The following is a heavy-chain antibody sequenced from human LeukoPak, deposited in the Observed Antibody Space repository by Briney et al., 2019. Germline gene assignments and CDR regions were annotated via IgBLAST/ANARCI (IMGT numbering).Heavy chain of an antibody. Sequence: PSETLSLTCTASGGSISSYYWSWIRQPPGKGLEWIGYIYYSGSTNYNPSLKSRVTISVDTSKNQFSLKLSSVTAADTAVYYCARVGGSGYYHYWYFDLWGRGTLVTVSS. J-gene: IGHJ2*01. D-gene: IGHD3-22*01. CDR2: IYYSGST. CDR1: GGSISSYY. CDR3: ARVGGSGYYHYWYFDL. V-gene: IGHV4-59*01.